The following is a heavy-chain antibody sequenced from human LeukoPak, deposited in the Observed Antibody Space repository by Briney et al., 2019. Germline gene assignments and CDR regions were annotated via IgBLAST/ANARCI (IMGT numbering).Heavy chain of an antibody. CDR3: ARLRRSYSSSWYSGIYFDY. V-gene: IGHV4-34*01. J-gene: IGHJ4*02. D-gene: IGHD6-13*01. CDR2: INHSGST. Sequence: SETLSLTCAVYGGSFSGYYWSWIRQPPGKGLEWIGEINHSGSTNYNPSLKSRVTISVDTSKNQFSLKLSSVTAADTAVYYCARLRRSYSSSWYSGIYFDYWGQGTLVTVSS. CDR1: GGSFSGYY.